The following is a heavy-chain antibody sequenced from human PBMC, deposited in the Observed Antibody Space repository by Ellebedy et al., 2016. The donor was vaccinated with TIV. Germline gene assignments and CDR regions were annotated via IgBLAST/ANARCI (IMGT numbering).Heavy chain of an antibody. J-gene: IGHJ4*02. Sequence: GESLKISXAASGFTFGTYAMHWVRQAPGKGLEWVAVTSFDGRHYYYADSVKGRFTISRDNSKNTLYLQMNSLRAEDTAVYYCATDAGTGTTPPRYFDYWGQGTLVTVSS. CDR2: TSFDGRHY. CDR3: ATDAGTGTTPPRYFDY. D-gene: IGHD1-1*01. V-gene: IGHV3-30*04. CDR1: GFTFGTYA.